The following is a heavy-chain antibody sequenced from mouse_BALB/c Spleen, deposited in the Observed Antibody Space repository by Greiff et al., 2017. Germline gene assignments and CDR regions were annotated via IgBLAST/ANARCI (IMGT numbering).Heavy chain of an antibody. D-gene: IGHD1-1*01. CDR1: GFTFSNYW. V-gene: IGHV6-6*02. CDR2: IRLKSNNYAT. CDR3: TLYYYGPFAY. Sequence: EVKLEESGGGLVQPGGSMKLSCVASGFTFSNYWMNWVRQSPEKGLEWVAEIRLKSNNYATHYAESVKGRFTISRDDSKSSVYLQMNNLRAEDTGIYYCTLYYYGPFAYWGQGTLVTVSA. J-gene: IGHJ3*01.